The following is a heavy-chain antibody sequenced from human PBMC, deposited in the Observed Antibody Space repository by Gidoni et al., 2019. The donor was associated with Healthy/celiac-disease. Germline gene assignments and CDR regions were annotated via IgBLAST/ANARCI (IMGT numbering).Heavy chain of an antibody. Sequence: QLQLQESCPGLVKPSETLSLTCTVSGGSISSSSYYWGWIRQPPGKGLEWIGSIYYSGSTYYNPSLKSRVTISVDTSKNQFSLKLSSVTAADTAVYYCARHRKVWDIVVVPYALYFDYWGQGTLVTVSS. V-gene: IGHV4-39*01. CDR1: GGSISSSSYY. CDR2: IYYSGST. D-gene: IGHD2-2*01. J-gene: IGHJ4*02. CDR3: ARHRKVWDIVVVPYALYFDY.